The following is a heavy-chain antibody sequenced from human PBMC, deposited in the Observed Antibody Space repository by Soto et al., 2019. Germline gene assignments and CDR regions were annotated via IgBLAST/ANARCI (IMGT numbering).Heavy chain of an antibody. CDR1: GGSISSSNW. CDR2: IYHSGST. Sequence: PSETLSLTCAVSGGSISSSNWWSWVRQPPGKGLGWIGEIYHSGSTNYNPSLKSRVTISVDKSKNQFSLKLSSVTAADTAVYYCARGRYSSGWYRTRGMDVWGQGTTVTVSS. V-gene: IGHV4-4*02. CDR3: ARGRYSSGWYRTRGMDV. J-gene: IGHJ6*02. D-gene: IGHD6-19*01.